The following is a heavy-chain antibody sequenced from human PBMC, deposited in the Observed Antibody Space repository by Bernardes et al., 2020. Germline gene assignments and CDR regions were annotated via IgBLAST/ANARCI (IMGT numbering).Heavy chain of an antibody. CDR2: ISSSSSTK. Sequence: GGSLRLSCAASGFSLSDYNRNWVRQAQGRGLEWIAYISSSSSTKNYADSVRGRFTISRDNAKNALYLQMNSLRVEDTAVYYCARGLQWELSGWYFDLWGRGTLATVSS. CDR3: ARGLQWELSGWYFDL. V-gene: IGHV3-48*01. CDR1: GFSLSDYN. D-gene: IGHD1-26*01. J-gene: IGHJ2*01.